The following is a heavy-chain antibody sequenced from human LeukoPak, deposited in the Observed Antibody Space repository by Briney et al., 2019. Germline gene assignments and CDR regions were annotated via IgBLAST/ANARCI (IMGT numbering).Heavy chain of an antibody. CDR1: GYTFTSYY. J-gene: IGHJ4*02. V-gene: IGHV1-46*01. CDR3: ARDLGGNDWGFY. D-gene: IGHD4-23*01. Sequence: ASVTVSCKASGYTFTSYYMHWVRQAPGQGLEWMGIINPSGGSTSYAQKFQGRVTMTRDMSTSTVYMELSSLRSEDTAVYYCARDLGGNDWGFYWGQGTLVTVSS. CDR2: INPSGGST.